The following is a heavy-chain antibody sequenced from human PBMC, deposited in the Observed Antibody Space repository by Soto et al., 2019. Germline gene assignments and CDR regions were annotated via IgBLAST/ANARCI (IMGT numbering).Heavy chain of an antibody. CDR2: IYHSGNT. CDR1: GDSISNYY. Sequence: SGTLSLTCTVSGDSISNYYWSWIRQAPGKGLEWIGLIYHSGNTNYNPSLKSRVTMSIDTSKSQFSLKLNSVTAADTAVYYCARDQGIASSGPFDYWGPGTLVTVSS. D-gene: IGHD6-13*01. V-gene: IGHV4-59*01. CDR3: ARDQGIASSGPFDY. J-gene: IGHJ4*02.